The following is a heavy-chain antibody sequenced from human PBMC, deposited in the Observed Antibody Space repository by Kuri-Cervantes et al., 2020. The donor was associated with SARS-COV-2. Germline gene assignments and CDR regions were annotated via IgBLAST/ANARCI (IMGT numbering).Heavy chain of an antibody. J-gene: IGHJ4*02. D-gene: IGHD6-19*01. CDR2: IYHGGTT. V-gene: IGHV4-38-2*01. CDR3: ARMSYTGWYYFDY. CDR1: GYSLRSGYY. Sequence: SQTLSLTCGVSGYSLRSGYYWGWIRQPPGRGLEWIGSIYHGGTTYYNPSLKSRVTISIDTSNNQFSLKLSSVTAADTAVYYCARMSYTGWYYFDYWGQGTLVTVSS.